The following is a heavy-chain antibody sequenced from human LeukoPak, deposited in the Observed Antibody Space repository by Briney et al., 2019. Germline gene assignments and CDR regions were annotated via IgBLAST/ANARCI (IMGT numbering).Heavy chain of an antibody. D-gene: IGHD2-2*01. CDR1: GYTFTSYY. Sequence: GASVKVSCKASGYTFTSYYMHWMRQAPGQGLEWMGIINPSGGGTSYAQKFQGRVTMTRDTSTSTVYMELSSLRSEDTAVYYCARAKKRYCSSTSCPLGMDVWGQGTTVTVSS. CDR2: INPSGGGT. CDR3: ARAKKRYCSSTSCPLGMDV. J-gene: IGHJ6*02. V-gene: IGHV1-46*01.